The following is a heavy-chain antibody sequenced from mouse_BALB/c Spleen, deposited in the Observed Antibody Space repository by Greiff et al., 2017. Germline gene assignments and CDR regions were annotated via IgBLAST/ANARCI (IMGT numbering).Heavy chain of an antibody. CDR3: ARSYFSSYFDY. CDR1: GYSFTSYW. V-gene: IGHV1S126*01. CDR2: IDPSDSET. J-gene: IGHJ2*01. D-gene: IGHD2-10*01. Sequence: QVQLQQSGPQLVRPGASVKISCKASGYSFTSYWMHWVKQRPGQGLEWIGMIDPSDSETRLNQKFKDKATLTVDKSSSTAYMQLSSPTSEDSAVYYCARSYFSSYFDYWGQGTTLTVSS.